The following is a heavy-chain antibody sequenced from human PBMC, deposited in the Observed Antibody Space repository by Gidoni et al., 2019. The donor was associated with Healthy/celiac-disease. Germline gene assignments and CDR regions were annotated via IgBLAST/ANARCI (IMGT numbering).Heavy chain of an antibody. CDR2: INHSGST. CDR3: ARGAVITMIVVVNDYYYYGMDV. J-gene: IGHJ6*02. V-gene: IGHV4-34*01. Sequence: QVQLQQWGPGLLKPSETLSLTCAVYGGSFSGYYWSWIRQPPGKGLEWIGEINHSGSTNYNPSLKSRVTISVDTSKNQFSLKLSSVTAADTAVYYCARGAVITMIVVVNDYYYYGMDVWGQGTTVTVSS. CDR1: GGSFSGYY. D-gene: IGHD3-22*01.